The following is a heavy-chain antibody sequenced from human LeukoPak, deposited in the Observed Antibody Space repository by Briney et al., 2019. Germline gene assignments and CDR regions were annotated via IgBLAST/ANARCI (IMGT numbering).Heavy chain of an antibody. J-gene: IGHJ4*02. Sequence: PGGSLRLSCAASGFTFSTYNMNWVRQAPGKGLEWVAVISYDGSNKYGDSVKGRFTISRDNSKNTLYLQMNSLRAEDTAVYYCALNRGSGWHFHYWGQGTLVTVSS. CDR1: GFTFSTYN. CDR3: ALNRGSGWHFHY. CDR2: ISYDGSNK. D-gene: IGHD6-19*01. V-gene: IGHV3-30*03.